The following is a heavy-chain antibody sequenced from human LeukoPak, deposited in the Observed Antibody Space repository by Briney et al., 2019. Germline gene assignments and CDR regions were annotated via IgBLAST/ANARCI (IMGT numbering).Heavy chain of an antibody. V-gene: IGHV4-34*01. CDR2: INHSGST. CDR1: GGSFSGYY. J-gene: IGHJ4*02. Sequence: SETLSLTCAVYGGSFSGYYWSWIRQLPGKGLEWIGEINHSGSTNYNPSLKSRVTISVDTSKNQFSLKLSSVTAADTAVYYCASNGGNDSSSWYWGQGTLVTVSS. CDR3: ASNGGNDSSSWY. D-gene: IGHD6-13*01.